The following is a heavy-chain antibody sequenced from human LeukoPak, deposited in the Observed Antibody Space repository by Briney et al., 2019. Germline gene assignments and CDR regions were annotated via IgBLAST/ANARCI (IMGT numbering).Heavy chain of an antibody. D-gene: IGHD3-10*01. CDR2: IYSSGST. CDR3: ARVFDSGSQAYFYYMDV. Sequence: RPSETLSLTCTVSGASIRGYYWSWIRQSPEKGLEWIGYIYSSGSTNYNPSLKSRVTMSVDTSKNQLSLKVSSVTAADTAVYYCARVFDSGSQAYFYYMDVWGKGTTVIISS. J-gene: IGHJ6*03. CDR1: GASIRGYY. V-gene: IGHV4-59*01.